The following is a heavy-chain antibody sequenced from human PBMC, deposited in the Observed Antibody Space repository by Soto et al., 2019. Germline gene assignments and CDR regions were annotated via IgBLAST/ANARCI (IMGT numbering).Heavy chain of an antibody. CDR3: AKLLEWFSRADYMDV. Sequence: PGGSLRLSCAASGFSFDEYAMYWVRQAPGKGLEWVAGISWNSGSLGYADSVKGRFTISRDNAKNSLYLQMNSLRAEDTALYYCAKLLEWFSRADYMDVWGKGTTVTVSS. J-gene: IGHJ6*03. V-gene: IGHV3-9*01. D-gene: IGHD3-3*01. CDR1: GFSFDEYA. CDR2: ISWNSGSL.